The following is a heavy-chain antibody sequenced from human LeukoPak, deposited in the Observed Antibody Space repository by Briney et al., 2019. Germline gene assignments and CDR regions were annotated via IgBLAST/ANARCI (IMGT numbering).Heavy chain of an antibody. CDR2: IYSSGST. Sequence: SETLSLTCTVSGGPMSTYYWSWIRQPAEKGLEWIGRIYSSGSTSYNPSLKSRVSISVDNSKNQFSLKVRSVTAADPAVYYCAGEVLGWYPNYWGQGTLVTVSS. CDR3: AGEVLGWYPNY. V-gene: IGHV4-4*07. CDR1: GGPMSTYY. J-gene: IGHJ4*02. D-gene: IGHD6-19*01.